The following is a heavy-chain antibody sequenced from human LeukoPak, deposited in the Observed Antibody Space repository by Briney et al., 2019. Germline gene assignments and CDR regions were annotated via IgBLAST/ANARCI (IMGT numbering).Heavy chain of an antibody. V-gene: IGHV3-21*01. J-gene: IGHJ4*02. Sequence: GGSLRLSCAASGFTFSSYSMNWVRQAPGKGLEWVSSISSSSSYIYYADSVKGRFTISRDNAKNSLYLQMNSLRAEDTAVYYCARAYAYYYDSSGYHLDYWGQGTLVTVSS. CDR2: ISSSSSYI. CDR1: GFTFSSYS. D-gene: IGHD3-22*01. CDR3: ARAYAYYYDSSGYHLDY.